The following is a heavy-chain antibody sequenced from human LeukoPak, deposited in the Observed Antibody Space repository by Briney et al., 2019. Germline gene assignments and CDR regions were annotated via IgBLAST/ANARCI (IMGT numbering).Heavy chain of an antibody. Sequence: PSETLSLTCSVSGDAISTYYWNWIRQTPGKGLEWIGYISYGTTDYNPSLKSRVTISVDTSKNEFSLKLTSVSAEDTAVYFCARDQVHSYGRYFDPWSQGTLVTVSS. D-gene: IGHD5-18*01. V-gene: IGHV4-59*01. CDR3: ARDQVHSYGRYFDP. J-gene: IGHJ4*02. CDR2: ISYGTT. CDR1: GDAISTYY.